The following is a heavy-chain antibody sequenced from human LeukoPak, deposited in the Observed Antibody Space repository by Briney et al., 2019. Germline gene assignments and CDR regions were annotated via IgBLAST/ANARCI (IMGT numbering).Heavy chain of an antibody. D-gene: IGHD3-22*01. V-gene: IGHV3-30*02. Sequence: GGSLRLSCAASGFTVSSNYMSWVRQAPGKGLEWVAFIRYDGSNKYYADSVKGRFTISRDNSKNTLYLQMNSLRAEDTAVYYCAKDSPYYYDSSGYLDYWGQGTLVTVSS. CDR2: IRYDGSNK. J-gene: IGHJ4*02. CDR3: AKDSPYYYDSSGYLDY. CDR1: GFTVSSNY.